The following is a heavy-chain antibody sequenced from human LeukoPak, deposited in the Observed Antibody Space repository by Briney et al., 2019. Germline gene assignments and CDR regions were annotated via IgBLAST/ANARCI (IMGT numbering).Heavy chain of an antibody. D-gene: IGHD4-17*01. J-gene: IGHJ6*03. V-gene: IGHV3-21*01. CDR1: GFTFSSYS. Sequence: GGSLRLSCAASGFTFSSYSMNWVRQAPGKGLEWDSSISSSSSYIYYADSVKGRFTISRDNAKNSLYLQMNSLRAEDTAVYYCARSGDYLGDYYYYYYMDVWGKGTTVTVSS. CDR2: ISSSSSYI. CDR3: ARSGDYLGDYYYYYYMDV.